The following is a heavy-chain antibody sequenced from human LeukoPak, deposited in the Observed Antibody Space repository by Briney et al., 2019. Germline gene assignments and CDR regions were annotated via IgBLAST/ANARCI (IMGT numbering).Heavy chain of an antibody. CDR2: IKEDGSEK. Sequence: PGGSLRLSCVASGFIFSTYWMSWVRQAPGKGLEWVANIKEDGSEKKYVDCVKGRFTISRDNAKNSLYLQMNSLRADDTAMYYCARDLDSSSWWNWFDPWGQGTLVTVSS. D-gene: IGHD6-13*01. CDR3: ARDLDSSSWWNWFDP. CDR1: GFIFSTYW. J-gene: IGHJ5*02. V-gene: IGHV3-7*01.